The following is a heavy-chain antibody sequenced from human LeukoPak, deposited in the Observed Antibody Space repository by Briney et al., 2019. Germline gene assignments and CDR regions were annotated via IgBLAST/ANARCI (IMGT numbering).Heavy chain of an antibody. D-gene: IGHD6-19*01. CDR3: AKDRGSSSPMRYYFDY. J-gene: IGHJ4*02. CDR1: GLTFSSYA. CDR2: ISSSGAST. Sequence: GGSLRLSCAASGLTFSSYAMTWVRQAPGKGLEWVSSISSSGASTYHADSVKGRFTISRDNSKNTLYLQMNSLTAEDTAIYYCAKDRGSSSPMRYYFDYWGQGTLVTVSS. V-gene: IGHV3-23*01.